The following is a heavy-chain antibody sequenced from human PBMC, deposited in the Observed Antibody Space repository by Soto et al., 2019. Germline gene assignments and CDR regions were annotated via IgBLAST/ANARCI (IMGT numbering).Heavy chain of an antibody. J-gene: IGHJ4*02. CDR3: VKARFYGDTYFDY. CDR1: GFTFTSFA. CDR2: ISGDLGTI. D-gene: IGHD4-17*01. Sequence: EVQLLESGGGLVQPGGSLRLSCAASGFTFTSFAMSWVRQAPGKGLEWVSAISGDLGTIYHADAVTGRFTISRDNSKNTLYMQMNSLRADDTDLYVCVKARFYGDTYFDYWGQGTLVTVSS. V-gene: IGHV3-23*01.